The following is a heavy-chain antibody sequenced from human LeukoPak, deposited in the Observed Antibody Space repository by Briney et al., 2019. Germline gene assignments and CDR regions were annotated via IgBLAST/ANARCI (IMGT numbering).Heavy chain of an antibody. Sequence: SVKVSCKASGGTFSSYAISWVRQAPGQGLEWMGGIIPIFGTTNYAQKFQGRVTITADESTSTAYMELSSLRSEDTAVYYCARELGIAAGGTHNWFDPWGQGTLVTVSS. CDR1: GGTFSSYA. CDR2: IIPIFGTT. J-gene: IGHJ5*02. D-gene: IGHD6-13*01. CDR3: ARELGIAAGGTHNWFDP. V-gene: IGHV1-69*13.